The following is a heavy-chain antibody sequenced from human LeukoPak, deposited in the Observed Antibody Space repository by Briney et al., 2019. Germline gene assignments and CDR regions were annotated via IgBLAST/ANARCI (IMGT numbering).Heavy chain of an antibody. D-gene: IGHD2-2*02. CDR3: AKERMYTHGGFSP. V-gene: IGHV3-23*01. CDR2: IGGNSGFQT. J-gene: IGHJ4*02. Sequence: QSGGSLRLSCVASGFAFSNCGMAWVRQAPGRGLEWVSSIGGNSGFQTYYAESVKGRFTISRDNSRDTLYLQMDSLRAEDTAVYYCAKERMYTHGGFSPWGQGTLVTVSS. CDR1: GFAFSNCG.